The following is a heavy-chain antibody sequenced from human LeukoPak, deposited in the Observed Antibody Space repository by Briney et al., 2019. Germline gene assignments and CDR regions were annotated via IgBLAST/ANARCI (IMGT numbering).Heavy chain of an antibody. D-gene: IGHD2/OR15-2a*01. V-gene: IGHV4-4*02. J-gene: IGHJ6*03. CDR3: ATTLTYTYMDV. CDR2: IDHRGST. Sequence: SGTLSLTCAVSGGSISDSNWWNWVRQPPGKGLEWIGEIDHRGSTNYNPSLRSRVTIPIDKSKNQFSLKVTSVTAADTAVYYCATTLTYTYMDVWGKGTTVTVSS. CDR1: GGSISDSNW.